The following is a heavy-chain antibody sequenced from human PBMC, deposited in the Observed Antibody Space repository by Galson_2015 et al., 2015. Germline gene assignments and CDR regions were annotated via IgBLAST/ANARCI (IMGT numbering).Heavy chain of an antibody. CDR1: GGSVSSGSYY. Sequence: ETLSLTCTVSGGSVSSGSYYWSWIRQPPGKGLEWIGYIYYSGSTNYNPSLKSRATISVDTSKNQFSLKLSSVTAADTAVYYCARGVGAARGAIDLWGRGTLVTVSS. D-gene: IGHD4-17*01. CDR3: ARGVGAARGAIDL. CDR2: IYYSGST. J-gene: IGHJ2*01. V-gene: IGHV4-61*01.